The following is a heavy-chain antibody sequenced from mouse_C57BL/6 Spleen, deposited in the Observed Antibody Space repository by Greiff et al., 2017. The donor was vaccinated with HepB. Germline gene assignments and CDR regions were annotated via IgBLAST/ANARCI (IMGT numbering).Heavy chain of an antibody. Sequence: EVKLVESGEGLVKPGGSLKLSCAASGFTFSSYAMSWVRQTPEQRLEWVAYISSGGDYIYYADTVKGRFTISRDNARNTLYLQMSSLKSEDTAMYYCTREGSYYAMDYWGQGTSVTVSS. D-gene: IGHD3-3*01. CDR1: GFTFSSYA. J-gene: IGHJ4*01. CDR3: TREGSYYAMDY. CDR2: ISSGGDYI. V-gene: IGHV5-9-1*02.